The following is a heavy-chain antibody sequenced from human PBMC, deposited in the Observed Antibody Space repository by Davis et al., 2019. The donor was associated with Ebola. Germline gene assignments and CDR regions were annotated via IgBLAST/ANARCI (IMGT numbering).Heavy chain of an antibody. V-gene: IGHV3-20*04. J-gene: IGHJ4*02. CDR3: ARAQATEDIVVVVGGDLLGY. CDR2: INWNGGST. D-gene: IGHD2-15*01. CDR1: GFTFSSYA. Sequence: PGGSLRLSCAASGFTFSSYAMSWVRQAPGKGLECVSVINWNGGSTGYADSVKGRFTISRDNAKNSLYLQMNSLRAEDTAVYYCARAQATEDIVVVVGGDLLGYWGQGTLVTVSS.